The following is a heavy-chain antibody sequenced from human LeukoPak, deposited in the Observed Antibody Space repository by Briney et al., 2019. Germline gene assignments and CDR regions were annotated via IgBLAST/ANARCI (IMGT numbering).Heavy chain of an antibody. CDR1: GYSISSGYY. J-gene: IGHJ4*02. V-gene: IGHV4-38-2*02. D-gene: IGHD4-17*01. CDR2: IYYSGST. Sequence: SETLSLTCTVSGYSISSGYYWGWIRQPPGKGLEWIGSIYYSGSTYYNPSLKSRVTISVDTSKNQFSLKLSSVTAADTAVYYCARHGSTVTTVDYWGQGTLVTVSS. CDR3: ARHGSTVTTVDY.